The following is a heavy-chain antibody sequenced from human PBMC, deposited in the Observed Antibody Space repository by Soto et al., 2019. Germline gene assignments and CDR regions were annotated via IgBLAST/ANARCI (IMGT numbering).Heavy chain of an antibody. Sequence: SETLSLTCAVSGGSISSTNRWSWVRQPPGKGLEWIGEIYHSGSTNYNPSLKSRVTISVDKSKNQFSLKLSSVTAADTAVYYCARDHPHSYGVYYFDYWGQGTPVTVSS. J-gene: IGHJ4*02. CDR3: ARDHPHSYGVYYFDY. CDR1: GGSISSTNR. CDR2: IYHSGST. V-gene: IGHV4-4*02. D-gene: IGHD2-8*01.